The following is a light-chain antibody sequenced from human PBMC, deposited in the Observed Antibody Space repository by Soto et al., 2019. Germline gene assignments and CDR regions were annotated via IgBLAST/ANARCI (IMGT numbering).Light chain of an antibody. J-gene: IGKJ4*01. CDR3: QHLNNYPLT. CDR1: QGISSY. CDR2: KAS. Sequence: DIPLTQSPSFLSASVGDRVTITCRASQGISSYLVWYQQKPGKAPKVLIYKASTLQSGVPSRFSGSGSGTEFTLTISSLQPEDFATYYCQHLNNYPLTFGGGTKVDIK. V-gene: IGKV1-9*01.